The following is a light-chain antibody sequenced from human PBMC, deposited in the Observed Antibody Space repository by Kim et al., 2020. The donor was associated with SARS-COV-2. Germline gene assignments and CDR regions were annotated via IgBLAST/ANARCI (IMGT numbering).Light chain of an antibody. V-gene: IGKV3-11*01. J-gene: IGKJ4*01. CDR2: DA. Sequence: ETVLTQSPVTLSLSRGERAALSCRASQSLGGYLAWYQQKPGQPPRLLIFDANRATGIPARFSSSGSGTDFTLTISSLEPEDSAFYYCQQRSNWPPTFGGGTKVDIK. CDR3: QQRSNWPPT. CDR1: QSLGGY.